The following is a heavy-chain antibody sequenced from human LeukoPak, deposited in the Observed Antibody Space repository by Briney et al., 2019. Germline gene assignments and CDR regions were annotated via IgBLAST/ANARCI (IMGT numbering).Heavy chain of an antibody. CDR2: IKQDGTEK. D-gene: IGHD3-10*01. Sequence: GGSLRLSCAASGFTFTTYWMSWVRQAPGKGLEWVANIKQDGTEKYYVDSVKGRFTVSRDNARNSLYLQVNSLRVEDTAVYYCAKVAKYYYGSETYYFFEHWGQGTPVTASS. CDR1: GFTFTTYW. J-gene: IGHJ4*02. V-gene: IGHV3-7*01. CDR3: AKVAKYYYGSETYYFFEH.